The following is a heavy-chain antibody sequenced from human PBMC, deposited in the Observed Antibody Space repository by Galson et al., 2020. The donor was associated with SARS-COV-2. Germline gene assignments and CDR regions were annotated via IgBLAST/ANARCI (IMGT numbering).Heavy chain of an antibody. CDR3: ARDSTITVVVVVRELVFGAYYAMDV. V-gene: IGHV3-48*01. CDR1: GFTLSNSS. J-gene: IGHJ6*02. Sequence: GGSLRLSCTASGFTLSNSSINWVRQAPGKGLEWISYISSSSGTIEYADSVKGRFTTSRDNAKNSVYLQMHSLRAEDTAVYYCARDSTITVVVVVRELVFGAYYAMDVWGQGTSVAVSS. D-gene: IGHD3-22*01. CDR2: ISSSSGTI.